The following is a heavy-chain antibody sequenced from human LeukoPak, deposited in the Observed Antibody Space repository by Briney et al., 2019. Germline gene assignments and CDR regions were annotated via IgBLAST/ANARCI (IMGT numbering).Heavy chain of an antibody. J-gene: IGHJ4*02. CDR2: VYYGGST. CDR1: GGSISSTNYY. CDR3: ARSLAASGTGFDF. V-gene: IGHV4-39*01. D-gene: IGHD6-13*01. Sequence: SETLSLTCSVSGGSISSTNYYWGWIRQPPGKGLEWLGTVYYGGSTYYNPSLKSRLTISVDTSRNQFSLELNSVTAGDTAVYYCARSLAASGTGFDFWGQGTLVTASS.